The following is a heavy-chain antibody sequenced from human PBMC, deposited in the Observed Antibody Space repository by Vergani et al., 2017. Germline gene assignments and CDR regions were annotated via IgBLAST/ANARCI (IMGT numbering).Heavy chain of an antibody. J-gene: IGHJ6*03. V-gene: IGHV3-33*01. D-gene: IGHD3-3*01. CDR3: ASLYDFWSGYYTGMDYYYYYMDV. Sequence: QVQLVESGGGVVQPGRSLRLSCAASGFTFSRYGMHWVRQAPGKGLEWVAVIGYDGSNKYYADSVKGRFTISRDNSKNTLYLQMNSLRAEDTAVYYCASLYDFWSGYYTGMDYYYYYMDVWGKGP. CDR2: IGYDGSNK. CDR1: GFTFSRYG.